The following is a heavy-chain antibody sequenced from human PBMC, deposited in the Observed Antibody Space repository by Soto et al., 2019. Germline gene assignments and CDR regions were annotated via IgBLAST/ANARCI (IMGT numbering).Heavy chain of an antibody. CDR1: GASITSRGSY. CDR2: ISYSGNT. J-gene: IGHJ6*02. V-gene: IGHV4-30-4*01. CDR3: ARETMWPSGRYYYYHMDV. Sequence: QVQLQESGPGLVKPSQTLSLTCSVSGASITSRGSYWTWIRQPPGKGLEWIGHISYSGNTFYNSSLQRRLTISVKTSKNQFSLKMTSVTAADTAVYFCARETMWPSGRYYYYHMDVWGQGTTVPVSS. D-gene: IGHD3-10*01.